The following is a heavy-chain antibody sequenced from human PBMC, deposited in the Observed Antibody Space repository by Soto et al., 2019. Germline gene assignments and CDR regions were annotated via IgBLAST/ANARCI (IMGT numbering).Heavy chain of an antibody. J-gene: IGHJ4*02. Sequence: GGSLRLSCAASGFTFSSYAMNWVRQAPGKGLEWVAVISYDGSNKYYADSVKGRFTISRDNSKNTLYLQMNSLRAEDTAVYYCAREGTYGSGSHDYWGQGTLVTVSS. CDR1: GFTFSSYA. CDR2: ISYDGSNK. V-gene: IGHV3-30-3*01. D-gene: IGHD3-10*01. CDR3: AREGTYGSGSHDY.